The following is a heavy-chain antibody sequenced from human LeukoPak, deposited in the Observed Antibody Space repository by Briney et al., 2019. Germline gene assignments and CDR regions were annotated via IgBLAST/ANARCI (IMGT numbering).Heavy chain of an antibody. CDR2: ISYDGSNK. J-gene: IGHJ3*02. CDR1: GFTFSSYA. D-gene: IGHD3-10*01. V-gene: IGHV3-30-3*01. Sequence: GGSLRLSCAASGFTFSSYAMHWVRQAPGKGLEWVAVISYDGSNKYYADSVKGRFTISRDNSKNTLYLQMNSLRAEDTAVYYCARVMPDYYYGSGSYGAFDIWGQGTMVTVSS. CDR3: ARVMPDYYYGSGSYGAFDI.